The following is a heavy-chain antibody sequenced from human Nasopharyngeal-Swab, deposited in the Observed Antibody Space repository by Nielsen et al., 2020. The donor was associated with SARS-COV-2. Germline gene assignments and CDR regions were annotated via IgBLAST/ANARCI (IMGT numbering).Heavy chain of an antibody. V-gene: IGHV3-30-3*01. Sequence: SLNLSCAASGFTFSRYTMHWVRQAPDKGLEWVAVISYDGSNKYSADSVKGRFTISRDISNNTLYLQMNSLRAEDTAVFYCASTPLDSSGYYYAFHDWGRGTLVTVSS. CDR3: ASTPLDSSGYYYAFHD. CDR2: ISYDGSNK. CDR1: GFTFSRYT. D-gene: IGHD3-22*01. J-gene: IGHJ4*02.